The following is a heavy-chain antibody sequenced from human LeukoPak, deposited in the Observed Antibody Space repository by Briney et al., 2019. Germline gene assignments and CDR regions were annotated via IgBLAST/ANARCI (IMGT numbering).Heavy chain of an antibody. D-gene: IGHD6-6*01. Sequence: PGGSLRLSCAASGFTFSSYGMHWVRQAPGKGLEWVAFIRYDGSNKYYADSVKGRFTISRDNSKNTLYLQMNSLRAEDTAVYYCAKDRNRAFIAARNDDAFDIWGQGTMVTVSS. CDR1: GFTFSSYG. CDR3: AKDRNRAFIAARNDDAFDI. CDR2: IRYDGSNK. J-gene: IGHJ3*02. V-gene: IGHV3-30*02.